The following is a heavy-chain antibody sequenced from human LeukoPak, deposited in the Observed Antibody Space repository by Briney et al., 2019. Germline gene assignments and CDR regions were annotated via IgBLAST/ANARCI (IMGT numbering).Heavy chain of an antibody. Sequence: SVKVSCKASGGTFSSYAISWVRQAPGQGLEWMGGIIPIFGTANYAQKFQGRVTMTTDTSTSTAYMELRSLRSDDTAVYYCARDVGAFDIWGQGTMVTVSS. CDR2: IIPIFGTA. J-gene: IGHJ3*02. CDR1: GGTFSSYA. CDR3: ARDVGAFDI. V-gene: IGHV1-69*05.